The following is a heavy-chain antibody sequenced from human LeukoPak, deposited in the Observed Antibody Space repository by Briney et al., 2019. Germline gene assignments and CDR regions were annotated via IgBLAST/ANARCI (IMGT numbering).Heavy chain of an antibody. CDR2: VYYGGST. Sequence: SETLSLTCTVSGGSISSYYWSWIRQPPGKGLEYIGYVYYGGSTDYNPSLKSRVTISVDTSKNQFSLKLSSVTAADTAVYYCARAGSPGYYFDHWGQGSLVTAPS. D-gene: IGHD6-19*01. V-gene: IGHV4-59*01. CDR1: GGSISSYY. CDR3: ARAGSPGYYFDH. J-gene: IGHJ4*02.